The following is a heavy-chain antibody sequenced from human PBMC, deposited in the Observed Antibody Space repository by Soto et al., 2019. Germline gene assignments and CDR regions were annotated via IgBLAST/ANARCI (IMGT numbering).Heavy chain of an antibody. V-gene: IGHV3-30-3*01. D-gene: IGHD3-22*01. CDR3: ARGGEGYYDSSGYRDAFDI. CDR1: GFTFSSYA. J-gene: IGHJ3*02. Sequence: QVQLVESGGGVVQPGRSLRLSCAASGFTFSSYAMHWVRQAPGKGLEWVAVISYDGSNKYYADSVKGRFTISRDNSKNTLYLQMNSLRAEDTVVYYCARGGEGYYDSSGYRDAFDIWGQGTMVTVSS. CDR2: ISYDGSNK.